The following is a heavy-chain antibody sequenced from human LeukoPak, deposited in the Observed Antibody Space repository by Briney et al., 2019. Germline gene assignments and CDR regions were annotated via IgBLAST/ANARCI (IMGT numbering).Heavy chain of an antibody. J-gene: IGHJ4*02. Sequence: GGSLRLSCAASGFIFSNYGMNWVRQAPGEGLEWVSYISSSSSYTNYADSVKGRFTISRDNAKNSLYLQMNSLRAEDTAVYYCASVSSWGYYFDYWGQGTLVTVSS. CDR2: ISSSSSYT. V-gene: IGHV3-21*05. D-gene: IGHD2-2*01. CDR3: ASVSSWGYYFDY. CDR1: GFIFSNYG.